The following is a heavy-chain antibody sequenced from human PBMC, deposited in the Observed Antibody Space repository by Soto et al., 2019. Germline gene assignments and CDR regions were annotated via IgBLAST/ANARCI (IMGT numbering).Heavy chain of an antibody. Sequence: ASVKVSCKASGYTFTSYAMHWVRQAPGQRLEWMGWINAGNGNTKYSQKFQSRVTITRDTSASTAYMELSSLRSEDTAVYYCARDTRLLWFGESKGKYNWFDPWGQGTLVTVSS. D-gene: IGHD3-10*01. V-gene: IGHV1-3*01. CDR1: GYTFTSYA. CDR3: ARDTRLLWFGESKGKYNWFDP. J-gene: IGHJ5*02. CDR2: INAGNGNT.